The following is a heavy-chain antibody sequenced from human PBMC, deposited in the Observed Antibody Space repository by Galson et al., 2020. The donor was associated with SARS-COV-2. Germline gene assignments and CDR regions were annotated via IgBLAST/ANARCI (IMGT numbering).Heavy chain of an antibody. Sequence: ASVKVSCKASGYTFTGYYMHWVRQAPGQGLEWMGWINPNSGGTNYAQKFQGRVTMTRDTSISTAYMELSRLRSDDTAVYYCASARGPDYYDSSGYLDYWGQGTLGTVSS. J-gene: IGHJ4*02. CDR2: INPNSGGT. D-gene: IGHD3-22*01. CDR1: GYTFTGYY. CDR3: ASARGPDYYDSSGYLDY. V-gene: IGHV1-2*02.